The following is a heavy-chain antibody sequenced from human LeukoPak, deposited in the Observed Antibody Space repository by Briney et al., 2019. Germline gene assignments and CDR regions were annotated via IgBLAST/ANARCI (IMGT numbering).Heavy chain of an antibody. V-gene: IGHV3-23*01. CDR3: ARGALYYMDV. Sequence: GGSLRLSCAASGFTFSSYAMSWVRQAPGKGLEWVSVISGSGGRTYYADSVKGRFTISRDNSKNTLYVQMNSLRAEDTAVYYCARGALYYMDVWGKGTTVTISS. CDR1: GFTFSSYA. J-gene: IGHJ6*03. CDR2: ISGSGGRT.